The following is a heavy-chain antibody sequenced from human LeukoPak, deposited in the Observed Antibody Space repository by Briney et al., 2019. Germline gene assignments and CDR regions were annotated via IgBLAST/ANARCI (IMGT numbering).Heavy chain of an antibody. CDR2: ISTSSSSK. CDR3: ARWDDLFLIDF. D-gene: IGHD3-9*01. Sequence: GGSLRLSCAVSGFTFSSYGMSWVRQAPGKGLEWVSSISTSSSSKYYADSVKGRFTISRDNAKNSLDLQMNSLRAEDTAVYYCARWDDLFLIDFWGQGTLVTVSS. J-gene: IGHJ4*02. V-gene: IGHV3-21*01. CDR1: GFTFSSYG.